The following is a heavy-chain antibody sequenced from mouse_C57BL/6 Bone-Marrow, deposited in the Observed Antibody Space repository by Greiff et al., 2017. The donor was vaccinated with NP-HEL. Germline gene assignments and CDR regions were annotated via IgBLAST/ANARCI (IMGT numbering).Heavy chain of an antibody. CDR3: ARLEWLRLLFDY. CDR1: GYTFTSYW. CDR2: INPSSGYT. D-gene: IGHD2-2*01. V-gene: IGHV1-7*01. J-gene: IGHJ2*01. Sequence: QVQLQQSGAELAKPGASVKLSCKASGYTFTSYWMHWVKQRPGQGLEWIGYINPSSGYTKYNQKFKDKATLTADKSSSTAYTQLSSLTYEDSAVDYCARLEWLRLLFDYWGQGTTLTVSS.